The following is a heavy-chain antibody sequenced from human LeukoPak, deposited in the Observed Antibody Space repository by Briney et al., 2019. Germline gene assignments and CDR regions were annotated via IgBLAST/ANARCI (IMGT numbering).Heavy chain of an antibody. CDR3: AGGHGIAVPDPNWFDP. CDR1: GGSFSDFF. CDR2: INHSGRT. J-gene: IGHJ5*02. D-gene: IGHD6-19*01. V-gene: IGHV4-34*01. Sequence: SETLSLTCAVFGGSFSDFFWTWIRQPPGKGLEWIGEINHSGRTNYNSSLKSRLTISVDTSKNQFSLKLNSVTAADTAIYYCAGGHGIAVPDPNWFDPWGQGTRVTVSS.